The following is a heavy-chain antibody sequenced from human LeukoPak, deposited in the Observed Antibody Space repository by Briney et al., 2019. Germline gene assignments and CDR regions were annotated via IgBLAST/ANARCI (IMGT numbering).Heavy chain of an antibody. J-gene: IGHJ4*02. V-gene: IGHV1-8*01. CDR1: GYTFTSYD. D-gene: IGHD5-24*01. Sequence: ASVKVSCKASGYTFTSYDINWVRQATGQGLEWVGWMNPNSGNTGYAQKFQGRVTMTRNTSISTAYMELSSLRSEDTAVYYCARGVEMATEPDYWGQGTLVTVSS. CDR2: MNPNSGNT. CDR3: ARGVEMATEPDY.